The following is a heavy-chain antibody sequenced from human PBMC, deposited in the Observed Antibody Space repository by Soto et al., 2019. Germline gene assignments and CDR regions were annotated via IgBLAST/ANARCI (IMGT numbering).Heavy chain of an antibody. CDR2: ISYDGSNK. V-gene: IGHV3-30-3*01. D-gene: IGHD6-19*01. Sequence: PGGSLRLSCAASGFTFSSYAMHWVRQAPGKGLEWVAVISYDGSNKYYADSVKGRFTISRDNSKNTLYLQMNSLRAEDTAVYYCARTISQWLALGSLFDYWGQGTLVTVSS. CDR1: GFTFSSYA. CDR3: ARTISQWLALGSLFDY. J-gene: IGHJ4*02.